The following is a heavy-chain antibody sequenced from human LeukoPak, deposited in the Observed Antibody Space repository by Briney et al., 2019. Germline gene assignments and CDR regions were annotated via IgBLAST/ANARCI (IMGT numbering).Heavy chain of an antibody. Sequence: QAGGSLRLSCAASGFTFSSYAMSWVRQAPGKGLEWVSAIIGSGGSTYYADSVKGRFTISRDNSKNTLYLQMNSLRAEDTAVYYCAKDPNYDFWSGYSPSFDYWGQGTLVTVSS. CDR3: AKDPNYDFWSGYSPSFDY. V-gene: IGHV3-23*01. D-gene: IGHD3-3*01. CDR1: GFTFSSYA. CDR2: IIGSGGST. J-gene: IGHJ4*02.